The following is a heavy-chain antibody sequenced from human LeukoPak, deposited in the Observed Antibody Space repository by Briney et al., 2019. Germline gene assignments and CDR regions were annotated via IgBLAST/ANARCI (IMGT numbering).Heavy chain of an antibody. CDR1: GYTFTSYG. J-gene: IGHJ6*03. D-gene: IGHD5-12*01. CDR2: ISAYNGNT. Sequence: ASVKVSCKASGYTFTSYGISWVRQAPGQGLEWMGWISAYNGNTNYAQKLQGRVTMTTDTSTSTAYMELRSLRSDDTAVYYCARISNSGYGSYYYYYYMDVWGKGTTVTVSS. CDR3: ARISNSGYGSYYYYYYMDV. V-gene: IGHV1-18*01.